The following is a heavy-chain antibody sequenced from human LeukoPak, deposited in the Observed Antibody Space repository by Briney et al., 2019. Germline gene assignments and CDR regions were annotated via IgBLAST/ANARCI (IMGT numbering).Heavy chain of an antibody. J-gene: IGHJ4*02. V-gene: IGHV4-30-2*01. CDR2: IYHSGST. D-gene: IGHD4-17*01. CDR3: AREDGYGDPHFDY. Sequence: SETLSLTCAVSGGSISSGGYSWSWIRQPPGQGLEWIGYIYHSGSTYYNPSLKSRVTISVDRSKNQFSLKLSSVTAADTAVYYCAREDGYGDPHFDYWGQGTLVTVSS. CDR1: GGSISSGGYS.